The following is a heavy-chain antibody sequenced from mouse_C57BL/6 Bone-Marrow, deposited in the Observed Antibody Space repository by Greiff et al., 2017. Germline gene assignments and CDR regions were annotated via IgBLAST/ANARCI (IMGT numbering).Heavy chain of an antibody. Sequence: VQLQQSGPELVKPGASVKISCKASGYAFSSSWMNWVKQRPGKGLEWIGRIYPGDGDTNYNGKFKGKATLTADKSSSTAYMQLSSLTSEDSAVYFCARGELLGDYWGQGTSVTVSS. CDR3: ARGELLGDY. J-gene: IGHJ4*01. CDR1: GYAFSSSW. V-gene: IGHV1-82*01. D-gene: IGHD3-3*01. CDR2: IYPGDGDT.